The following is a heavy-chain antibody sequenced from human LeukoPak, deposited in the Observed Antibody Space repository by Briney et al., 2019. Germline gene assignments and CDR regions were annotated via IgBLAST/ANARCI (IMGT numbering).Heavy chain of an antibody. D-gene: IGHD2-15*01. Sequence: GGSLRLSCAPSAPTVTINYTSWVRQAPGKGLEWVSVIYNSGGTYYADSVKGRFTISRDNSKNTLYLQMNSLRGEDMAVYYCATVVRYWSGGSCSSWGPGTLVTVSS. CDR1: APTVTINY. CDR2: IYNSGGT. V-gene: IGHV3-53*01. CDR3: ATVVRYWSGGSCSS. J-gene: IGHJ1*01.